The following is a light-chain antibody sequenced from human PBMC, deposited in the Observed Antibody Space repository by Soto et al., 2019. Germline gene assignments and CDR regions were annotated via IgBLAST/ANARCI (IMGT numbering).Light chain of an antibody. Sequence: QSVLTQPPSVSGAPGQRVTISCTGSRSNIGAGYDVHWYQQIPGAAPKLLIYGNSNRPSGVPDRFSGSKSGTSASLAITGLQAEDEADYYCQSYDASRSGDVVFGGGTQVPVL. CDR3: QSYDASRSGDVV. J-gene: IGLJ2*01. CDR2: GNS. CDR1: RSNIGAGYD. V-gene: IGLV1-40*01.